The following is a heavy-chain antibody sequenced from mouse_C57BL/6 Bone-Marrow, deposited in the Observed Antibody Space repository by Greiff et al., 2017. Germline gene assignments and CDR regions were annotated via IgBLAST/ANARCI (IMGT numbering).Heavy chain of an antibody. CDR1: GYSITSGYY. CDR3: ASYDGYWDY. CDR2: ISYDGSN. D-gene: IGHD2-3*01. V-gene: IGHV3-6*01. J-gene: IGHJ2*01. Sequence: EVQLQQSGPGLVKPSQSLSLTFSVTGYSITSGYYWNWIRQFPGNKLEWMGYISYDGSNNYNPSLKNRISITRDTSKNQFFLKLNSVTTEDTATYYCASYDGYWDYWGQGTTLTVSS.